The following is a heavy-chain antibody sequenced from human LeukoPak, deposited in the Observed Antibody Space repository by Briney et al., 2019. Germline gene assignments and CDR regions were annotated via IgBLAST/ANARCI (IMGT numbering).Heavy chain of an antibody. D-gene: IGHD3-22*01. CDR3: AKDMGVRLEVHDALDF. J-gene: IGHJ3*01. V-gene: IGHV3-9*01. CDR1: GFTFDASA. Sequence: GGSLRLSCAASGFTFDASAMHWVRQVPGKGLEWVSSISWNNGKIEYADSVNGRFIMSRDNAESSVYLQMNRLREDDTALYYCAKDMGVRLEVHDALDFWGQGTLVTVSS. CDR2: ISWNNGKI.